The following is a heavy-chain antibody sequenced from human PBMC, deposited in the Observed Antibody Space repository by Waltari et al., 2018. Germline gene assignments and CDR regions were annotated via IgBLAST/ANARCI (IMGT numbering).Heavy chain of an antibody. J-gene: IGHJ4*02. CDR2: IRSKPNNYAT. V-gene: IGHV3-73*01. Sequence: EVQVVESGGGLVQPGGSLKLSCATSGFNFSGPTIHWFRQTSGKGLEWIGRIRSKPNNYATRYTASVEGRFTISRDDSENTAYLQMSSLMTEDTAVYYCTGGAVTGTDFWGQGTLVTVSS. D-gene: IGHD6-13*01. CDR1: GFNFSGPT. CDR3: TGGAVTGTDF.